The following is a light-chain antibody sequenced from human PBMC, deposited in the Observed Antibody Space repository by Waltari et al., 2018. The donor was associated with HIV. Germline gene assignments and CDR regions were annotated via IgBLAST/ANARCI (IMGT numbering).Light chain of an antibody. Sequence: SYELTQPFSVSVALGQTVRITCGGSTIGTKDVHWYQQRPGQAPFLVIFNDRNRPSGIPERFSGSKSRNTATLTISGAQAGDEADYYCQVWHYSVVFGGGTKLTVL. CDR2: NDR. CDR3: QVWHYSVV. J-gene: IGLJ3*02. V-gene: IGLV3-9*01. CDR1: TIGTKD.